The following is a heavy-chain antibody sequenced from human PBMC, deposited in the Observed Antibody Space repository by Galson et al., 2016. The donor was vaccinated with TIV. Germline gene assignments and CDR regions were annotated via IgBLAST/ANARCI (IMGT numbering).Heavy chain of an antibody. V-gene: IGHV1-24*01. CDR2: FDPEDGET. CDR1: GYTVTELS. D-gene: IGHD3-22*01. J-gene: IGHJ4*02. CDR3: ATDLLYYHDSSGYS. Sequence: SVKVSCKVSGYTVTELSMHWARQAPEKRLEWMGGFDPEDGETIYAQKFQGRVSMTEDTFTDTAYMELSSLVSDDTAVYYCATDLLYYHDSSGYSWGQGTLVTVSS.